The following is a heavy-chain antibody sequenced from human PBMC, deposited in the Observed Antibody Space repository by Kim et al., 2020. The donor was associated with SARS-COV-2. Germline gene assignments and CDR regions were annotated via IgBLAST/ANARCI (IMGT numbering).Heavy chain of an antibody. V-gene: IGHV3-48*02. J-gene: IGHJ6*02. CDR3: ARLGLRAYYYYGMDV. Sequence: DSVKGRFTISRDNAKDSLYLQMNSLRDEDTAVYYCARLGLRAYYYYGMDVWGQGTTVTVSS. D-gene: IGHD3-16*01.